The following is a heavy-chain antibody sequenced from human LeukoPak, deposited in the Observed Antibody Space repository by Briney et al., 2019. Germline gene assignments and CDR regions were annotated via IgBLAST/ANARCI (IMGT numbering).Heavy chain of an antibody. V-gene: IGHV4-30-2*01. CDR3: ARVAAYYDILTGPYGMDV. CDR1: GGSISSGGYY. Sequence: SQTLSLTCTVSGGSISSGGYYWSWIRQPPGKGLGWIGEINHSGSTNYNPSLKSRVTISVDTSKNQFSLKLSSVTAADTAVYYCARVAAYYDILTGPYGMDVWGQGTTVTVSS. J-gene: IGHJ6*02. CDR2: INHSGST. D-gene: IGHD3-9*01.